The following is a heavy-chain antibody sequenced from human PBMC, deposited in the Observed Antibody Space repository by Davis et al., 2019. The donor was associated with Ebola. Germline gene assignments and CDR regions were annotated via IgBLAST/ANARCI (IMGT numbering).Heavy chain of an antibody. CDR3: ARLGYCSGGSCY. V-gene: IGHV3-23*01. D-gene: IGHD2-15*01. CDR1: GFTFSSYA. CDR2: INDSGGST. J-gene: IGHJ4*02. Sequence: GESLKISCAASGFTFSSYAMNWVRQAPGKGLEWVSGINDSGGSTYYADSVKGRFTVSRENSKNTLYLQMNSLRAEDTAVYYCARLGYCSGGSCYWGQGTLVTVSS.